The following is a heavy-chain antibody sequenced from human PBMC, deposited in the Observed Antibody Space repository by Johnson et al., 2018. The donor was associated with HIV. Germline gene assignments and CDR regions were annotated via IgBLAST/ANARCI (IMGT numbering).Heavy chain of an antibody. Sequence: VKLVESGGVVVQPGGSLRLSCAASGFSFDDYAMHWVRQVPGKGLEWVSVIYSGGSTYYADSVKGRFTISRDNSKNTLYLQMNSLRAEDTAVYYCAKLAAAGGLRDAFDIWGQGTMVTVSS. CDR2: IYSGGST. CDR1: GFSFDDYA. V-gene: IGHV3-66*01. D-gene: IGHD6-13*01. J-gene: IGHJ3*02. CDR3: AKLAAAGGLRDAFDI.